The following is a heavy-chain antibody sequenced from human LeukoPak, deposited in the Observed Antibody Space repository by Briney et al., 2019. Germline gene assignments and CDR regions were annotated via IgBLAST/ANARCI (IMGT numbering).Heavy chain of an antibody. CDR2: INPNSGGT. CDR1: GYTFAGYY. J-gene: IGHJ4*02. Sequence: ASVKVSCKASGYTFAGYYMHRVRQAPGQGLEWMGWINPNSGGTNYAQKFQGRVTMTRDTSISTAYMELSRLRSDDTAVYYCARVDAIVATTPDYWGQGTLVTVSS. D-gene: IGHD5-12*01. CDR3: ARVDAIVATTPDY. V-gene: IGHV1-2*02.